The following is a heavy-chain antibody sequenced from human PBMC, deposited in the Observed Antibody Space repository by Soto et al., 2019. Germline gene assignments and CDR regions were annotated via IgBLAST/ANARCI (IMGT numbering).Heavy chain of an antibody. V-gene: IGHV4-31*03. J-gene: IGHJ6*02. D-gene: IGHD6-6*01. CDR2: NYYSGIT. Sequence: QVQLQESGPGLVKPSQTLSLTCTVSGGSISSGGYYWTWIRQHPGKGLEWIGYNYYSGITYYNPSLKSRVTISRDTSKNQFSLTLSSVTAADTAVYYCARGSSIAGLYYGMDVWGQGTTVTVSS. CDR1: GGSISSGGYY. CDR3: ARGSSIAGLYYGMDV.